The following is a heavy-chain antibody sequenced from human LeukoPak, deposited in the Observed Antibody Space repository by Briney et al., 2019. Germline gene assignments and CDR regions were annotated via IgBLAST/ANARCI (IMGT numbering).Heavy chain of an antibody. Sequence: GGSLRLSCAASGFTFDDYTMHWVRHAPGKGLEWVSLISWDGGSTYYADSVKGRFTISRDNSKNSLYLQMNSLRAEDTAVYYCASDIVVVVAASWGMDVWGQGTTVTVSS. V-gene: IGHV3-43*01. CDR3: ASDIVVVVAASWGMDV. D-gene: IGHD2-15*01. CDR1: GFTFDDYT. J-gene: IGHJ6*02. CDR2: ISWDGGST.